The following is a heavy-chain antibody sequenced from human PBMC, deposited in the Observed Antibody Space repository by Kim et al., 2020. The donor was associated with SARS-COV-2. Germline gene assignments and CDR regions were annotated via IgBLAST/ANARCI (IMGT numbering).Heavy chain of an antibody. J-gene: IGHJ1*01. CDR1: GESMTFYY. CDR3: SRHMSPSGRHFYLED. CDR2: IYHDGAT. Sequence: SETLSLTCSVSGESMTFYYWSWLRQAPGKRLEWIAYIYHDGATDYNPSLSSRLTLSIDTARKQVYLTLTNVTATNTAIYYCSRHMSPSGRHFYLEDWGQG. D-gene: IGHD3-3*02. V-gene: IGHV4-59*08.